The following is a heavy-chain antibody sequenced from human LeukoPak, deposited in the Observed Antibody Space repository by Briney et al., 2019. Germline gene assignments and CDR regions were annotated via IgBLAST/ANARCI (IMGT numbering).Heavy chain of an antibody. Sequence: SETLSLTCTVSGNSISSGDNYWSWIRQPAGKGLEWIGRIYTSGSTNYNPSLKSRVTISGDTSKNQFSLRLSSLTAADTAVYYCARASYSYDINGWVPFDYWGQGTLVTVSS. CDR2: IYTSGST. CDR3: ARASYSYDINGWVPFDY. V-gene: IGHV4-61*02. CDR1: GNSISSGDNY. J-gene: IGHJ4*02. D-gene: IGHD3-22*01.